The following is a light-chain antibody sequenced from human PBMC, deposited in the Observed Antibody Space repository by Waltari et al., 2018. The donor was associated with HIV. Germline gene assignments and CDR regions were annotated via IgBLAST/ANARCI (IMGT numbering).Light chain of an antibody. J-gene: IGKJ3*01. V-gene: IGKV1-39*01. CDR2: AAS. CDR3: QQTSDTPFT. Sequence: DIQMTQSPSSLSASVGDRVTITCRASQSISSYLNWYQQKPGKAPKLLIYAASTLQSGVPSRFSGSGSGTDFTLSVSSLQPDDFATYYCQQTSDTPFTFGPGTKIHIK. CDR1: QSISSY.